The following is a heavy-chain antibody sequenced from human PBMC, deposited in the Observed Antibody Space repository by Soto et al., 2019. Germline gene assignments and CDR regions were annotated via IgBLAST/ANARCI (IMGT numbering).Heavy chain of an antibody. CDR1: GYTFSNYD. CDR3: ARDGRSSYSSGWYYFDY. Sequence: ASVKVSCKASGYTFSNYDVNWVRQATGQGLEWMGWMNPDSGDTGYAQKFQGRVTMTRDTSTSTVYMELSSLRSEDTAVYYCARDGRSSYSSGWYYFDYWGQGTLVTVSS. D-gene: IGHD6-19*01. J-gene: IGHJ4*02. CDR2: MNPDSGDT. V-gene: IGHV1-8*01.